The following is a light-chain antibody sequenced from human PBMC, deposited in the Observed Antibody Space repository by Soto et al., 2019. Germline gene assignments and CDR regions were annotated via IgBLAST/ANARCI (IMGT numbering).Light chain of an antibody. CDR2: AAS. V-gene: IGKV1-12*01. Sequence: DIQMTQSPSSVSASVGDRVTITCRASQGITYWLAWYQQRPWKAPTLLIYAASTLQYGVPSRFSGSGSGTDFTLTISSLQPEDFATYYCQQAHSFPLTFGGGTKVEI. CDR1: QGITYW. J-gene: IGKJ4*01. CDR3: QQAHSFPLT.